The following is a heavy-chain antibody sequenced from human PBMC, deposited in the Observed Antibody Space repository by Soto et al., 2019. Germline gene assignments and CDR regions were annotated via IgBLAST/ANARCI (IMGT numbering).Heavy chain of an antibody. CDR3: AKGSIEYSASVSH. J-gene: IGHJ4*02. V-gene: IGHV3-23*01. CDR2: ISARGGRS. D-gene: IGHD5-12*01. Sequence: EVQLLESGGDLVQPGGSLRLACAASGFSFSSYAMVWVRQAPGKGLEWVSVISARGGRSYFADSVKGRFTISRDNSKNVLSLEMNSLRADDTAIYFCAKGSIEYSASVSHWGQGNLVLLS. CDR1: GFSFSSYA.